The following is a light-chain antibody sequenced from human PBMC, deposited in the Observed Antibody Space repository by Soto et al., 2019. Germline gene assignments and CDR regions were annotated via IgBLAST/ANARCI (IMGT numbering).Light chain of an antibody. V-gene: IGLV1-36*01. CDR2: YDD. J-gene: IGLJ2*01. Sequence: QSVLTQPPSVSEAPGRRVTISCSGSSSNIGKNAVNWYQQFPGKAPKVLIYYDDLLPSGVSDRFSGSKSDTSASLAISGLQSDDEADYYCAAWDDSLNAVVFGGGTKLTV. CDR3: AAWDDSLNAVV. CDR1: SSNIGKNA.